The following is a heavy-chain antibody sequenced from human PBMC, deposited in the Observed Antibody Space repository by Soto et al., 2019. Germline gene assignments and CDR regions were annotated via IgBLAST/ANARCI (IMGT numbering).Heavy chain of an antibody. D-gene: IGHD3-10*01. CDR2: TYYRSKWYN. CDR1: GDSVSSNSAA. Sequence: SQTLSLTCAISGDSVSSNSAAWNWIRQSPSRGLEWLGRTYYRSKWYNDYAVSVKSRITINPDTSKNQFSLQLNSVTPEDTAVYYCARGPYYGSGRHYYFDYWGQGTLVTVSS. J-gene: IGHJ4*02. CDR3: ARGPYYGSGRHYYFDY. V-gene: IGHV6-1*01.